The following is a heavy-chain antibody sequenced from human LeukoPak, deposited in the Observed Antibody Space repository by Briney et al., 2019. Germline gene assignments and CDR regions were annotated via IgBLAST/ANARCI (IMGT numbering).Heavy chain of an antibody. CDR1: GFTFDDYG. CDR2: SNWNGDST. D-gene: IGHD2-8*01. CDR3: ARVGVRGSTNDFDY. V-gene: IGHV3-20*01. J-gene: IGHJ4*02. Sequence: GGSLRLSCAASGFTFDDYGMSWVRQAPGKGLEWVSSSNWNGDSTGYADSVKGRFTISRDNAKNSLYLQMNSLGAEDTALYHCARVGVRGSTNDFDYWGQGTLVTVSS.